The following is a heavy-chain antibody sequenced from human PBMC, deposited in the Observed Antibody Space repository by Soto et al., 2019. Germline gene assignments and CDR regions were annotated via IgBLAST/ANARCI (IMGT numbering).Heavy chain of an antibody. CDR1: GFTFSSYA. D-gene: IGHD2-15*01. Sequence: GGSLRLSCAASGFTFSSYAMHWVRQAPGKGLEWVAVISYDGSNKYYADSVKGRFTISRANPKNTLYLQMNSLRAEDTAVYYCARDIVVVVAATVERTPVDAFDIWGQGTMVTVSS. J-gene: IGHJ3*02. CDR3: ARDIVVVVAATVERTPVDAFDI. CDR2: ISYDGSNK. V-gene: IGHV3-30-3*01.